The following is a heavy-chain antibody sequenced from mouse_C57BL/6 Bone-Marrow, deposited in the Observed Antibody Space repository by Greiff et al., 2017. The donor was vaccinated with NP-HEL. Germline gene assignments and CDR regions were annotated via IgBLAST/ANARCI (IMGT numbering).Heavy chain of an antibody. J-gene: IGHJ2*01. D-gene: IGHD1-1*01. CDR3: ARRSLYYYGSSPHFDY. V-gene: IGHV1-18*01. Sequence: VHVKQSGPELVKPGASVKIPCKASGYTFTDYNMDWVKQSHGKSLEWIGDINPNNGGTIYNQKFKGKATLTVDKSSSTAYMELRSLTSEDTAVYYCARRSLYYYGSSPHFDYWGQGTTLTVSS. CDR2: INPNNGGT. CDR1: GYTFTDYN.